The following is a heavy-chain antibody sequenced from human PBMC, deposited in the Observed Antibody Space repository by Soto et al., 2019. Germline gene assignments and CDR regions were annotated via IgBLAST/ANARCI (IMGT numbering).Heavy chain of an antibody. CDR1: GYSFTSLD. D-gene: IGHD1-26*01. J-gene: IGHJ4*02. CDR3: ARGVSAGVDN. Sequence: QVQLVQSGAEVREPGASVKVSCKASGYSFTSLDINWVRQTAGQGLEWMGWMEPSTGRTGYAQKCQGRITMTRDTSINTAYMELTTLTSDDTDFYYCARGVSAGVDNWGQGTLVTVSA. V-gene: IGHV1-8*01. CDR2: MEPSTGRT.